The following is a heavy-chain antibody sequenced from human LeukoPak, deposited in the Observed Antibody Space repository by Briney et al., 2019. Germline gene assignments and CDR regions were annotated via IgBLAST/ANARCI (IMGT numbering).Heavy chain of an antibody. J-gene: IGHJ3*02. CDR1: GFTFSSYA. V-gene: IGHV3-23*01. D-gene: IGHD2-2*01. Sequence: SGGSLRLSCAASGFTFSSYAMSWVRQAPGKGMEWVSAISGSGGSAYYADSVKGRFTISRDNSRNTLYLQMNSLRAEDTAVYYCAKDSQLDAFDIWGQGTMVTVSS. CDR3: AKDSQLDAFDI. CDR2: ISGSGGSA.